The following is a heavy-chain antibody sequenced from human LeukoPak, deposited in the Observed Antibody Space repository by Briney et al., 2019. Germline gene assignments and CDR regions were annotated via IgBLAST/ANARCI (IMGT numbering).Heavy chain of an antibody. J-gene: IGHJ4*02. Sequence: GGSLRLSCAASGFTVSSNYMSWVRQAPGTGLEWVSLTFSGGSTYYADSVKGRFTISRQNSKNTAYLQMNSLRAEDTAVYYCVIGSGYWGQGTLVTVSS. D-gene: IGHD1-26*01. CDR2: TFSGGST. CDR3: VIGSGY. V-gene: IGHV3-53*04. CDR1: GFTVSSNY.